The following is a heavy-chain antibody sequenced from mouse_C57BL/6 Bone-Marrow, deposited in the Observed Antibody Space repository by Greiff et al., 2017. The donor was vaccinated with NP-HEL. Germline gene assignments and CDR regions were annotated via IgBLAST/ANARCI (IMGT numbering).Heavy chain of an antibody. CDR1: GFSLTSYG. J-gene: IGHJ1*03. V-gene: IGHV2-2*01. CDR2: IWSGGST. CDR3: ARKGGYYYGPYWYFDV. Sequence: PGLVQPSQSLSITCTVSGFSLTSYGVHWVRQSPGKGLEWLGGIWSGGSTDYNAAFISRLSISKDNSKSQVFFKMNSLQADDTAIYYCARKGGYYYGPYWYFDVWGTGTTVTVSS. D-gene: IGHD1-1*01.